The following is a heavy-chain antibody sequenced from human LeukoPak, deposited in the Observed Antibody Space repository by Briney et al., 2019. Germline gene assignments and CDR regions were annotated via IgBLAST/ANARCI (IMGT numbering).Heavy chain of an antibody. CDR1: GFTFSSYV. D-gene: IGHD6-13*01. Sequence: PGGSLRLSCAASGFTFSSYVMHWVRQAPGKGLEWVAIISYDGSNEYYADSVKGRFTISRDNAKNSLYLQMNSLRAEDTAVYYCARDPLSSSSFDLWGQGTLVTVSS. CDR2: ISYDGSNE. V-gene: IGHV3-30*04. CDR3: ARDPLSSSSFDL. J-gene: IGHJ4*02.